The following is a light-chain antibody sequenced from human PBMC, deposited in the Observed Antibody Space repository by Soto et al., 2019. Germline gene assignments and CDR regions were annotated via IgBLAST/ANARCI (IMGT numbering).Light chain of an antibody. J-gene: IGKJ4*01. V-gene: IGKV4-1*01. CDR2: WAS. CDR3: QQYYSTPRT. CDR1: QSVLYSSNNKNY. Sequence: DIVMTQSPDSLAVSLGERATINCKSSQSVLYSSNNKNYLGWYQQKPGHPPRLLIYWASTRESGVPDRFSGSGSGTDFTLTISSLQAEDVAVSYCQQYYSTPRTFGGGTKVEIK.